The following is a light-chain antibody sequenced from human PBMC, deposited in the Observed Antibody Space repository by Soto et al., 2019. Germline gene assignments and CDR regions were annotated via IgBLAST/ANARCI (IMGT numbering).Light chain of an antibody. CDR1: QTISSW. CDR2: ETS. V-gene: IGKV1-5*03. Sequence: DIQLTQSPSTLSASVGDRVTIACRASQTISSWLAWYQQKPGKAPNLLIYETSNLESGVPSRFSGSGSGTEFTLTISSLQPDDFATYYCTYYNDYCWTFGQGTNVEIK. CDR3: TYYNDYCWT. J-gene: IGKJ1*01.